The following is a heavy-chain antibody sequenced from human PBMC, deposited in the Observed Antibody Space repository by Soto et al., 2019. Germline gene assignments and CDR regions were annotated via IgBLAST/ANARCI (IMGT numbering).Heavy chain of an antibody. D-gene: IGHD2-8*01. V-gene: IGHV4-61*01. J-gene: IGHJ4*02. CDR3: AREWSYFDY. CDR2: ISYSGST. CDR1: GGSVISGTYY. Sequence: SETLSLTCTFSGGSVISGTYYWSWIRQPPGKGLEWIGYISYSGSTDYNPSLKSRVTISVDTSKNQFSLKLNSVTAADTAVYYCAREWSYFDYWGQGTLVTVSS.